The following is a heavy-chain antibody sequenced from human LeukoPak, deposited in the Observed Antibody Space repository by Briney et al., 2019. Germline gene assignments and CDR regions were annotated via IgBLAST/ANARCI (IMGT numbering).Heavy chain of an antibody. D-gene: IGHD3-10*01. CDR1: GYTFTNYA. CDR2: IHPSTGNP. J-gene: IGHJ5*02. CDR3: AREKYYGSGSYYWGLVDP. Sequence: GASVKVSCKASGYTFTNYAMNWVRQASGQGLEWMGWIHPSTGNPTYAQGFTGRFVFSLDTSVSTTYLQISSLKAEDTAVYYCAREKYYGSGSYYWGLVDPWGQGTLVTVSS. V-gene: IGHV7-4-1*02.